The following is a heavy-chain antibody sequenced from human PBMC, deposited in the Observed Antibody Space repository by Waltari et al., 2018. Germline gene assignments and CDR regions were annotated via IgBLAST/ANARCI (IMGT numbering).Heavy chain of an antibody. V-gene: IGHV3-7*04. D-gene: IGHD5-12*01. Sequence: EVQLVESGGGLVHPGGTLSLSCAASGFTFGTSWMNWVRQAPGRGPEWVGNIKPDGSGRRYVDFVRGRFTISRDNAKSSLYLQINSLTVEDTVIYYCARDRGWLQFDYWGQGALVIVAS. CDR2: IKPDGSGR. CDR1: GFTFGTSW. CDR3: ARDRGWLQFDY. J-gene: IGHJ4*02.